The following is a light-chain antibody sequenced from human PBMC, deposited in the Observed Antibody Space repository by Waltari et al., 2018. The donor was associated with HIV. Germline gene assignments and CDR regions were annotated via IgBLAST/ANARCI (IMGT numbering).Light chain of an antibody. Sequence: QSGLRQPPSPSRPPGPRVVIPCSGSSSNVGKNYVSWFHQLPGAAPRLLIYRNDRRPSGVPDRCTAAKSGTSASLVISGLRSDDEADYFCASWDDALSSWLFGGGTKLTVL. V-gene: IGLV1-47*01. J-gene: IGLJ6*01. CDR3: ASWDDALSSWL. CDR1: SSNVGKNY. CDR2: RND.